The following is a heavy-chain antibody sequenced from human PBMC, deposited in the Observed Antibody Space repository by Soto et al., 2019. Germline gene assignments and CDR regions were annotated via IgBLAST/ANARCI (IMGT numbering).Heavy chain of an antibody. V-gene: IGHV3-48*01. CDR2: ISSSSSTI. CDR3: ARVDPDSYYDMDV. Sequence: PGGSLILSCAASGFTFSSYSMNWVRQAPGKGLEWVSYISSSSSTIYYADSVKGRFTISRDNAKNSLYLQMNSLRAEDTAVYYCARVDPDSYYDMDVWGKGTTVTVSS. J-gene: IGHJ6*03. CDR1: GFTFSSYS. D-gene: IGHD3-9*01.